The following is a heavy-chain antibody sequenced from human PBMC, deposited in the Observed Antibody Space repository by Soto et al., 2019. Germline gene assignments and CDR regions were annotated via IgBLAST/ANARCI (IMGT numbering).Heavy chain of an antibody. J-gene: IGHJ3*02. CDR3: ARGSGDYYDDSNRPYNAFDK. Sequence: QVQLVQSAADVRKPGASVKVSCKASGHTFTNYYIQWLRQAPGQGLEWMGMINPRGGNTVYTERLQGRVTMTRDTSTSTVYMELSDLGPEDTAVYYCARGSGDYYDDSNRPYNAFDKVGQGTLVTVSS. V-gene: IGHV1-46*03. D-gene: IGHD3-22*01. CDR2: INPRGGNT. CDR1: GHTFTNYY.